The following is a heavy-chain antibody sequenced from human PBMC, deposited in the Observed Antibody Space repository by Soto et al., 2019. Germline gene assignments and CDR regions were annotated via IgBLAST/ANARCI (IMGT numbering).Heavy chain of an antibody. CDR2: INPNSGGT. CDR1: GYTFTGYY. D-gene: IGHD3-10*01. Sequence: GASVKVSCKASGYTFTGYYMHWVRQAPGQGLEWMGWINPNSGGTNYAQKFQGRVTMTRDTSISTAYMELSRLRSDDTAVYYCARDYYASGSYYYDYWGQGTLVTVSS. CDR3: ARDYYASGSYYYDY. V-gene: IGHV1-2*02. J-gene: IGHJ4*02.